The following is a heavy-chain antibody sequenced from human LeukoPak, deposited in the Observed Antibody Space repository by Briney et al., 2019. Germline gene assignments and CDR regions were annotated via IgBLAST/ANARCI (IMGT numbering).Heavy chain of an antibody. J-gene: IGHJ3*02. V-gene: IGHV4-59*01. CDR3: ASDPATESAFDI. Sequence: TLSLTCTVSGGSISSYYWSWIRQPPGKGLEWVGYIYYSGSTNYNPSLKSRVTISVDTSKNQFSLKLSSVTAADTAVYYCASDPATESAFDIWGQGTMVTVSS. CDR2: IYYSGST. D-gene: IGHD1-26*01. CDR1: GGSISSYY.